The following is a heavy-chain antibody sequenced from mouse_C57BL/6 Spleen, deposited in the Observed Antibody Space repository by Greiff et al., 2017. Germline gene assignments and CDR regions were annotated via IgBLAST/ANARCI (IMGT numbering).Heavy chain of an antibody. D-gene: IGHD2-1*01. V-gene: IGHV1-85*01. J-gene: IGHJ3*01. Sequence: QVQLQQSGPELVKPGASVKLSCKASGYTFTSYDINGVKQRPGQGLEWSGWICPRDGSTKYNEKFKGKATLTVDTSSSTAYMELHSRTSEDCAVYCCVDGNYLFAYWGQGTLVTVSA. CDR2: ICPRDGST. CDR3: VDGNYLFAY. CDR1: GYTFTSYD.